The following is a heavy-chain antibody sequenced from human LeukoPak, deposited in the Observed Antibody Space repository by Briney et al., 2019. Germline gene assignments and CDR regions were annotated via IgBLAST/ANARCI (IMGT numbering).Heavy chain of an antibody. CDR2: ISHGGST. J-gene: IGHJ5*02. CDR3: ARTREPYYYGPGSYYA. CDR1: GGSFSGYF. V-gene: IGHV4-34*01. Sequence: SETLSLTCSVYGGSFSGYFWSWIRQPPGKGLEWIGEISHGGSTIYNPSLKRRITISVDTSKNQFSLRLNSVTAADTAVYYCARTREPYYYGPGSYYAWGQGTLVTVSS. D-gene: IGHD3-10*01.